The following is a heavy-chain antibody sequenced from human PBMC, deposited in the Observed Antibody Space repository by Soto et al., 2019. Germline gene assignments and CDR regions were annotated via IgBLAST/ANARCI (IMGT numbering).Heavy chain of an antibody. V-gene: IGHV3-23*01. CDR1: GFTFSSYA. D-gene: IGHD2-15*01. CDR3: ANHPRYCSGGSCYGDTYYYYMDV. J-gene: IGHJ6*03. CDR2: ISGSGGST. Sequence: PGGSLRLSCAASGFTFSSYAMSWVRQAPGKGLEWVSAISGSGGSTYYADSVKGRFTISRDNSKNTLYLQMNSLRAEDTAVYYCANHPRYCSGGSCYGDTYYYYMDVWGKGTTVTVSS.